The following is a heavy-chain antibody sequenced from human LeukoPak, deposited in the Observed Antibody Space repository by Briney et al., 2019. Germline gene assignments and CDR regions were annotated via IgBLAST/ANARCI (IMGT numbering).Heavy chain of an antibody. V-gene: IGHV1-18*01. J-gene: IGHJ4*02. D-gene: IGHD6-19*01. CDR2: ISAYNGNT. Sequence: ASVKVSCKASGYTFTSYGISWVRQAPGQGLERMGWISAYNGNTNYAQKLQGRVTMTTDTSTSTAYMELRSLRSDDTAVYYCARDLGRPREQWLVPPSFDYWGQGTLVTVSS. CDR3: ARDLGRPREQWLVPPSFDY. CDR1: GYTFTSYG.